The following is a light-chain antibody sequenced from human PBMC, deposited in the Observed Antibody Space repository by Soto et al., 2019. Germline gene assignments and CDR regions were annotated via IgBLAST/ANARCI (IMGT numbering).Light chain of an antibody. V-gene: IGLV2-14*01. CDR2: EVS. J-gene: IGLJ1*01. CDR3: SSRTSSTSYV. Sequence: QSVLTQPASVSGSPGQSITISCTGTSSDVGGYNYVSWYQQHPGKAPKLMIYEVSNRPSGVSNRFSGSKSGDTASLTIFGLQAEDEADYYCSSRTSSTSYVFGTGTKVTVL. CDR1: SSDVGGYNY.